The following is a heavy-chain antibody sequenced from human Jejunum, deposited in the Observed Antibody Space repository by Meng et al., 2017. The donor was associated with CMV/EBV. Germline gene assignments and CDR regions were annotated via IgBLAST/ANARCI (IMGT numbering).Heavy chain of an antibody. CDR1: GFTFSDYS. D-gene: IGHD3/OR15-3a*01. CDR2: IITSRTTT. J-gene: IGHJ4*02. V-gene: IGHV3-11*01. CDR3: ARGAPWTDYDY. Sequence: QVQLVESGGGLVRPGGSLTLSCAASGFTFSDYSMTWIRQAPGKGLEWLAYIITSRTTTYYADSVKGRFTISRDNAWNSLYLKMNSLRADDTAVYYCARGAPWTDYDYWGQGTLVTVSS.